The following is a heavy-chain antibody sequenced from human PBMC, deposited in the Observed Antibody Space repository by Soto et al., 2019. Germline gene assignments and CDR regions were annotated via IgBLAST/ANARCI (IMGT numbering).Heavy chain of an antibody. CDR3: ARDHTLYYDSSGSPNWFDP. D-gene: IGHD3-22*01. CDR1: GDSVSSNSAA. Sequence: SQTLSLTCAISGDSVSSNSAAWNWIRQSPSRGLEWLGRTYYRSKWYNDYAVSVKGRITINPVTSKNQFSLQLNSVTPEDTAVYYCARDHTLYYDSSGSPNWFDPWGQGTLVTVSS. V-gene: IGHV6-1*01. J-gene: IGHJ5*02. CDR2: TYYRSKWYN.